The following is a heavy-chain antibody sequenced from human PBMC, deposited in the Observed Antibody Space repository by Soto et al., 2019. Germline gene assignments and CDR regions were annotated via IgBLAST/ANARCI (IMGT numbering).Heavy chain of an antibody. D-gene: IGHD5-18*01. CDR1: GGTFSSYA. Sequence: QVQLVQSGAEVKQPGSSVKVSCKASGGTFSSYAISWVRQAPGQGLEWMGGIIPIFGTANYAQKFHGRVTITADKSTSTAYKELSSVRSEDTAVYYCARDRNGYSSGRASWFDYWGQGTLVTVSS. CDR3: ARDRNGYSSGRASWFDY. J-gene: IGHJ4*02. V-gene: IGHV1-69*06. CDR2: IIPIFGTA.